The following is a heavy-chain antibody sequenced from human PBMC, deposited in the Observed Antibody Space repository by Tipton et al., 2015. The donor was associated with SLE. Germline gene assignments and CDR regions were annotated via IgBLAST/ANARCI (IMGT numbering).Heavy chain of an antibody. J-gene: IGHJ4*02. V-gene: IGHV4-34*01. Sequence: TLSLTCAVYGGSFSGYYWSWIRQPPGKGLEWIGEINHSGSTNYNPSLKTRVNISVDTSKNQFSLKLSSVTAADTAVYYCASGTVTTIDYWGQGTLVTVSS. CDR1: GGSFSGYY. CDR2: INHSGST. D-gene: IGHD4-17*01. CDR3: ASGTVTTIDY.